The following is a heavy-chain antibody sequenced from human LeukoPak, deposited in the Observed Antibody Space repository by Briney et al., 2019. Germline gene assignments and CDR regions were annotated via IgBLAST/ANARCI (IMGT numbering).Heavy chain of an antibody. D-gene: IGHD6-19*01. CDR1: GGSISTSSYY. CDR2: IFYSGTT. CDR3: ARAIAVAGTGYFDY. Sequence: SETLSLTCTVSGGSISTSSYYWVWIRQPPGKGLEWIGSIFYSGTTYYNPSLKSPITMSVDTSKNQFSLKLRSVTAADTAVFYCARAIAVAGTGYFDYWGQGTLVTVSS. J-gene: IGHJ4*02. V-gene: IGHV4-39*01.